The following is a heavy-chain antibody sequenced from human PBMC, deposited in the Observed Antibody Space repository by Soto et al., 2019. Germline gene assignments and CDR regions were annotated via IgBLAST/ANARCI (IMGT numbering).Heavy chain of an antibody. J-gene: IGHJ4*02. D-gene: IGHD2-21*02. CDR1: GYPFTSYA. V-gene: IGHV1-3*04. CDR2: INTETGRT. Sequence: QVQLVQSGAEVKKPGASVKVACQASGYPFTSYAMHWVREAPGERLEWVGWINTETGRTRYPQKLQGRVTVSRDASTTTAAMEVSSMRPEDTAIYGCARDGAALGDDLDWWGQGTLVTVSS. CDR3: ARDGAALGDDLDW.